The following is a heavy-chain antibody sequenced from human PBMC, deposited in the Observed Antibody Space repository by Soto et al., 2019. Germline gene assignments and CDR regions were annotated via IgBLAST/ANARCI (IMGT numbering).Heavy chain of an antibody. J-gene: IGHJ4*02. V-gene: IGHV3-21*01. Sequence: PVGSLRLSCAASGFTFSSYSMNWVRQAPGKGLEWVSSISSSSSYIYYADSVKGRFTISRDNAKNSLYLQMNSLRAEDTAVYYCARDWYDILTSSGYWGQGTLVTVSS. CDR3: ARDWYDILTSSGY. CDR2: ISSSSSYI. D-gene: IGHD3-9*01. CDR1: GFTFSSYS.